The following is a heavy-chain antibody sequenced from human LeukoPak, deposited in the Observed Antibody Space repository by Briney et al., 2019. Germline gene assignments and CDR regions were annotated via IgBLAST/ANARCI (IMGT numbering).Heavy chain of an antibody. V-gene: IGHV4-61*02. D-gene: IGHD1-14*01. J-gene: IGHJ4*02. CDR3: AGGWYPLLQNDY. Sequence: SQTLSLTCTVSGGSINSGSYYWSWIRQPAGKGLEWIGRIYTSGSTNYNPSLKSRVTISVDTSKNQFSLKLSPVTAADTAVYYCAGGWYPLLQNDYWGQGTLVTVSS. CDR2: IYTSGST. CDR1: GGSINSGSYY.